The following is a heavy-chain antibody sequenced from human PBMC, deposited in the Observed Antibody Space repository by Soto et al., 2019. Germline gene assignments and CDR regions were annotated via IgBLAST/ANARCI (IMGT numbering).Heavy chain of an antibody. J-gene: IGHJ5*02. CDR2: INVYNGNT. Sequence: QVQLVQSGGEVKKPGASAKVSCKASGYTFNNYGISWVRQAPGQALDWMGWINVYNGNTKYAQKVQGRVTMTTDTSPITAYRALRSMSSDDTAVYYGARGVGSRSYYNQYRWCYPWGQGTQVSVSS. D-gene: IGHD3-10*01. V-gene: IGHV1-18*01. CDR3: ARGVGSRSYYNQYRWCYP. CDR1: GYTFNNYG.